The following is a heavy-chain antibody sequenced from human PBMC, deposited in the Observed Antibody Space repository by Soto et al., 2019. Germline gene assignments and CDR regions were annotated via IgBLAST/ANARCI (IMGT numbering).Heavy chain of an antibody. CDR3: ARNLRPWYYYDSSGYYRPNAFDI. Sequence: GASVKVSCKASGYTFTSDGISWVRQAPGQGLEWMGWISAYNGNTNYAQKLQGRVTMTTDTSTSTAYMELRSLRSDDTAVYYCARNLRPWYYYDSSGYYRPNAFDIWGQGTMVTVSS. CDR1: GYTFTSDG. CDR2: ISAYNGNT. J-gene: IGHJ3*02. D-gene: IGHD3-22*01. V-gene: IGHV1-18*04.